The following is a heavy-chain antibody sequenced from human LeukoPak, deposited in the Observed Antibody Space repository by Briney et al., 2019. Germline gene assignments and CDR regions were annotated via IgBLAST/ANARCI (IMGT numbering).Heavy chain of an antibody. V-gene: IGHV4-34*01. CDR2: INHSGST. Sequence: GSLRLSCAASGFTFSSYAMSWVRQAPGKGLEWIGEINHSGSTNYNPSLKSRVTISVDTSKNQFSLKLSSVTAADTAVYYCARGRGGARAFDYWGQGTLVTVSS. D-gene: IGHD3-16*01. CDR3: ARGRGGARAFDY. J-gene: IGHJ4*02. CDR1: GFTFSSYA.